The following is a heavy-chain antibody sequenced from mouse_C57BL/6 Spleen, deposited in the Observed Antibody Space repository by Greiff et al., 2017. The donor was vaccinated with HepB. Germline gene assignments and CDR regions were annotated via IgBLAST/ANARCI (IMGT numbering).Heavy chain of an antibody. CDR2: ISSGSSTI. Sequence: DVMLVESGGGLVKPGGSLKLSCAAPGFTFRDYGMHWVRQATEKGLEWVAYISSGSSTIYYADKVKGRFTISRDNAKYTLFLQMTSLRSEDTAMYYCAPCGSRGMAMGYWGQGTSVTVSS. CDR1: GFTFRDYG. D-gene: IGHD1-1*01. J-gene: IGHJ4*01. CDR3: APCGSRGMAMGY. V-gene: IGHV5-17*01.